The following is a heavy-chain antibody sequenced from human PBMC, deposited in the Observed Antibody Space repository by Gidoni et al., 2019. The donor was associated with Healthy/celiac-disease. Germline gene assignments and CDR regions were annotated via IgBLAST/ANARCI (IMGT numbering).Heavy chain of an antibody. Sequence: EVQLVESGGGMVKPGGSLRLSCAASGFTFSSYSMNWVRQAPGKGLEWVSSIISSSSYIYYADLVKGRFTISIDNAKNSLYLQMNSLRAEDTAVYYCARLSEGWQDDYWGQGTLVTVSS. J-gene: IGHJ4*02. CDR3: ARLSEGWQDDY. D-gene: IGHD3-16*02. CDR1: GFTFSSYS. V-gene: IGHV3-21*01. CDR2: IISSSSYI.